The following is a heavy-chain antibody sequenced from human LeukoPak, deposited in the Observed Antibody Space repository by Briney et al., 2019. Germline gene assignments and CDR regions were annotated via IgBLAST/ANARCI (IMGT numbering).Heavy chain of an antibody. CDR3: ARALGRGYNWFDP. Sequence: GGSLRLSCAASGFTFSSYGMNWVRQAPGKGLEWVSYISSSGSTIFYADSVKGRLTISRDNAKNSLYLQMNSLRAEDTAVYYCARALGRGYNWFDPWGQGTLVTVSS. CDR1: GFTFSSYG. V-gene: IGHV3-48*04. J-gene: IGHJ5*02. CDR2: ISSSGSTI. D-gene: IGHD3-16*01.